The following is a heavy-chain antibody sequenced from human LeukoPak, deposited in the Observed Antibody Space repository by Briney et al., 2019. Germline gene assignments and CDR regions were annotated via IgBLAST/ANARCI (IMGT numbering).Heavy chain of an antibody. Sequence: GGSLRLSCAASGFTFSSYSMNWVRQAPGKGLEWVSSISSSSSYIYYADSVKGRFTISRDNAKNSLYLQMNSLRAEDTAVYYCASGRIAAAGTVWFDPWGQGTLVTVSS. D-gene: IGHD6-13*01. J-gene: IGHJ5*02. CDR2: ISSSSSYI. CDR1: GFTFSSYS. CDR3: ASGRIAAAGTVWFDP. V-gene: IGHV3-21*04.